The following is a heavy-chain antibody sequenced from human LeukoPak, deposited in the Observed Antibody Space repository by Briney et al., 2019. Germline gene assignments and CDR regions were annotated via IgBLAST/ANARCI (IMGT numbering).Heavy chain of an antibody. D-gene: IGHD3-22*01. Sequence: PSETLSLTCAVYGGSFSGYYWSWIRQPPGKGLEWIGEINHSGSTNYNPSLKSRATISVDTSKNQFSLKLSSVTAADTAVYYCARVMHYYDSSGYYYGRDYYYGMDVWGQGTTVTVSS. CDR1: GGSFSGYY. V-gene: IGHV4-34*01. J-gene: IGHJ6*02. CDR2: INHSGST. CDR3: ARVMHYYDSSGYYYGRDYYYGMDV.